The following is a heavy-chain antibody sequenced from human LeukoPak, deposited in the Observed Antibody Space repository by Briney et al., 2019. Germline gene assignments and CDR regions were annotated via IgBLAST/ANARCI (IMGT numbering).Heavy chain of an antibody. D-gene: IGHD3-10*01. Sequence: SETLSVTCTVSGGSISSYYWSRIRQPPGKGLEWIGYIYYSGSTNYNPSLKSRVTISVDTSKNQFSLKLSSVTAADTAVYYCARSRGSGSYWANWFDPWGQGTLVTVSS. V-gene: IGHV4-59*01. J-gene: IGHJ5*02. CDR2: IYYSGST. CDR3: ARSRGSGSYWANWFDP. CDR1: GGSISSYY.